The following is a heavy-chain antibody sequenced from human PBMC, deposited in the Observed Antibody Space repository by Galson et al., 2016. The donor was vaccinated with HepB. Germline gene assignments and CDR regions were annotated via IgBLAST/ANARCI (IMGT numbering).Heavy chain of an antibody. Sequence: SETLSLTCAVSGDSLSSNGAYWGWIRQPPGKGLEWIASISHSGSTYSNPSPKSRVTISVHTSKNHFSLRLRSVTAADPAFYYCARDLEDHILTAHYTGSAGLDPWGQGILVTVSS. V-gene: IGHV4-39*07. CDR3: ARDLEDHILTAHYTGSAGLDP. CDR2: ISHSGST. D-gene: IGHD3-9*01. J-gene: IGHJ5*02. CDR1: GDSLSSNGAY.